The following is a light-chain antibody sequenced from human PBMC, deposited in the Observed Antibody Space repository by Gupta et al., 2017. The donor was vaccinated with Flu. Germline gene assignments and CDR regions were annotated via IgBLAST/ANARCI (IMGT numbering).Light chain of an antibody. CDR1: QSISEY. CDR3: QHSNSSPST. V-gene: IGKV1-39*01. Sequence: DILMTQAPSSLSASVGDRDNIYCRASQSISEYLNWYQQKPGTAPNLLIFAASTLTSGVPSRCSGSGSGTDSTLTVSQLQSEDFATYYCQHSNSSPSTFGQGTQLEIK. CDR2: AAS. J-gene: IGKJ2*01.